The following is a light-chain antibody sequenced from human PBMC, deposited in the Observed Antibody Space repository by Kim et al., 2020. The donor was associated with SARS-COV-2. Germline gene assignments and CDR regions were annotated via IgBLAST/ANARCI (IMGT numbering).Light chain of an antibody. CDR2: GAS. Sequence: GTLCLSPQAMAHLSCRDRQRVSSVYIACCPQNPGQDPRLLLYGASRTATGNPDWFSGSRSETDFPLTISRLGREDFAVYYCQQSDTFGQGTKLDI. J-gene: IGKJ2*01. CDR1: QRVSSVY. CDR3: QQSDT. V-gene: IGKV3-20*01.